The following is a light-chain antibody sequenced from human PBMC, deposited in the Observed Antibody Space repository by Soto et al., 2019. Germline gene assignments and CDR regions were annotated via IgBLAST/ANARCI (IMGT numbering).Light chain of an antibody. V-gene: IGKV3D-15*01. CDR3: QQYKNWPAIT. CDR1: QSVSSN. CDR2: GAS. Sequence: IVMTQSAATLPVSPGQRATLACRASQSVSSNLAWYQQKPGQAPRLLLYGASTRATGIPARFSGSGSATEFTLTISSLQSEDFAVYYCQQYKNWPAITFGQGTRLEI. J-gene: IGKJ5*01.